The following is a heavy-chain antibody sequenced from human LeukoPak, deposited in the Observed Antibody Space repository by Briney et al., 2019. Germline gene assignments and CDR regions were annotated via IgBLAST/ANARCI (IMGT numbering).Heavy chain of an antibody. V-gene: IGHV3-21*01. CDR2: ITSSSHYI. CDR3: ARAENSGSGGLDP. D-gene: IGHD2-15*01. CDR1: GFTFNIYG. J-gene: IGHJ5*02. Sequence: GGSLRLSCAASGFTFNIYGMNWVRQAPGKGLEWVSRITSSSHYIYYADSVKGRFTISRDNAKNSLYLDMSSLRADDTAVYYCARAENSGSGGLDPWGQGTLVTVSS.